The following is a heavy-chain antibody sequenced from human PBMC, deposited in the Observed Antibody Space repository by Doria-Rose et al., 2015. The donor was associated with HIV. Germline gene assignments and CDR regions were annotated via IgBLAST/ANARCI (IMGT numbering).Heavy chain of an antibody. CDR2: IFSDDER. CDR3: ARIKSSSWYHKYYFDF. J-gene: IGHJ4*02. V-gene: IGHV2-26*01. D-gene: IGHD6-13*01. CDR1: GVSLSSPGMG. Sequence: TETLTLTCTVSGVSLSSPGMGVSWIRQPPGKALEWLANIFSDDERSYKTSLKSRLTISRGTSKSQVVLTMTDMDPVDTATYYCARIKSSSWYHKYYFDFWGQGTLVIVSA.